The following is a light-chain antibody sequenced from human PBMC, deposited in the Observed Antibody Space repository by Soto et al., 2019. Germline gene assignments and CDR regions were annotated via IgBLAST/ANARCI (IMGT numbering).Light chain of an antibody. J-gene: IGKJ1*01. CDR2: AAS. CDR3: QQSYSTPWT. Sequence: DIQMTQSPSSLSASVGDRVSITCRASQSISTYLNWYQQKPGKAPKLLMYAASSLQSGVPSRFSGNGSGTDFTLTISSLQPEDFATYYCQQSYSTPWTFGQGTKVEIK. CDR1: QSISTY. V-gene: IGKV1-39*01.